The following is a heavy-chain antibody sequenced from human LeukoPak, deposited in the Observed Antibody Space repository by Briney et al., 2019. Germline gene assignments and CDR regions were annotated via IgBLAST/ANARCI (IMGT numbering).Heavy chain of an antibody. CDR3: ATPRVYYDSSGYPQGGD. D-gene: IGHD3-22*01. CDR1: GFTFSSYW. J-gene: IGHJ4*02. Sequence: GGSLRLSCAASGFTFSSYWMTWVRQAPGKGLEWVANIKQDGSKKNYVDSVKGRFTISRDNAKNSLYLQMNSLRAEDTAVYYCATPRVYYDSSGYPQGGDWGQGTLVTVSS. CDR2: IKQDGSKK. V-gene: IGHV3-7*03.